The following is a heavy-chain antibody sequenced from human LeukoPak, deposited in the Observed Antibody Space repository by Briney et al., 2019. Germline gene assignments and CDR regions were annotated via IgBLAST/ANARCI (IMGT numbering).Heavy chain of an antibody. CDR3: AGGSSWYRVIDY. V-gene: IGHV3-64*01. CDR2: ISTNGGST. J-gene: IGHJ4*02. D-gene: IGHD6-13*01. Sequence: PGGSLRLSCAASGFTFSSYAMYWVRQAPGKGLEYVSAISTNGGSTYYANSVKGRFTISRDNSKNTLYLQMGSLRAEDMAVYYCAGGSSWYRVIDYWGQGTLVTVSS. CDR1: GFTFSSYA.